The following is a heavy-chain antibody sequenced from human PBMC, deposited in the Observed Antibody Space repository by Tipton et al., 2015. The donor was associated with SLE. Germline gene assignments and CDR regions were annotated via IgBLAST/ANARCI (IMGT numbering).Heavy chain of an antibody. J-gene: IGHJ6*02. CDR3: SRWIPLTGINV. CDR2: IHHRGRT. CDR1: GASITSSDW. D-gene: IGHD5-18*01. V-gene: IGHV4-4*02. Sequence: TLSLTCAVSGASITSSDWWSWVRQPTGKGLEYIGEIHHRGRTNYKSSLRGRVTISVDKSKNQFSLKLTSVTAADTAVYYCSRWIPLTGINVWGQGATVTVSS.